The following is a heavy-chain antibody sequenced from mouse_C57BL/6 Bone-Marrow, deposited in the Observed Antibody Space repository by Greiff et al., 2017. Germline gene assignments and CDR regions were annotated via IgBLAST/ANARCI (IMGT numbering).Heavy chain of an antibody. CDR3: ARGVITTSFAY. CDR2: ISDGGSYT. Sequence: EVTLEASGGGLVKPGGSLKLSCAASGFPFSSYAMSWVRQTPEKRLEWVATISDGGSYTYYPDNVKGRFTISRDNAKNNLYLQMSHLKSEDTAMYYCARGVITTSFAYWGQGTLVTVSA. CDR1: GFPFSSYA. J-gene: IGHJ3*01. D-gene: IGHD2-4*01. V-gene: IGHV5-4*03.